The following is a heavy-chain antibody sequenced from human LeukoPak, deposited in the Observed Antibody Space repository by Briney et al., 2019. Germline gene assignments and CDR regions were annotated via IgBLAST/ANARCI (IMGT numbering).Heavy chain of an antibody. V-gene: IGHV3-23*01. CDR3: AKDPSVVAAGMVWYFDY. D-gene: IGHD2-2*01. CDR1: GFPFSSYA. CDR2: ISDSGGTT. Sequence: GGSLRLSCPAPGFPFSSYAITWVRQAPGKGLEWVSAISDSGGTTYYADSVKGRFTISRENSKNTMYLQMISLRDEDTALYYCAKDPSVVAAGMVWYFDYWGQGTLVTVSS. J-gene: IGHJ4*02.